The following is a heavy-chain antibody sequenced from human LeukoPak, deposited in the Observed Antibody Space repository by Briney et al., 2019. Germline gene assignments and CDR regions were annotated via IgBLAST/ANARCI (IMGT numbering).Heavy chain of an antibody. CDR1: GFTFSSYS. V-gene: IGHV3-48*01. Sequence: GGSLRLSCAASGFTFSSYSMSWVRQAPGKGLEWMSYINSSGSTIYYADSVKGRFTISRDNAKNSLYLQMNSLRAEDTAVYYCASQVLWVRRITVDYWGQGTLVPVPP. CDR3: ASQVLWVRRITVDY. J-gene: IGHJ4*02. D-gene: IGHD3-10*01. CDR2: INSSGSTI.